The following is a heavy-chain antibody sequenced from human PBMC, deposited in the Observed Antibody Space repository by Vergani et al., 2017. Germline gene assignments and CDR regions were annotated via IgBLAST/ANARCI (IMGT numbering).Heavy chain of an antibody. V-gene: IGHV1-18*01. CDR1: GYTFTSYG. CDR3: ARVGDIAAAGTDDAFDY. Sequence: QVQLVQSGAEVKKPGASVKVSCKASGYTFTSYGISWVRQAPGQGLEWMGWISAYNGNTNYAQKLQGRVTMTTDTSTSTAYMELRSVRSDETAVYYCARVGDIAAAGTDDAFDYWGQGTLVTVSS. J-gene: IGHJ4*02. D-gene: IGHD6-13*01. CDR2: ISAYNGNT.